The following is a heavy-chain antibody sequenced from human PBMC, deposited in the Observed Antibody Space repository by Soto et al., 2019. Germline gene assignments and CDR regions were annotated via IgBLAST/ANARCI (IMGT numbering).Heavy chain of an antibody. CDR3: AIGNTAMVLRFDP. CDR2: INDSGST. D-gene: IGHD5-18*01. V-gene: IGHV4-34*01. J-gene: IGHJ5*02. Sequence: SETLSLTCAVYGGSFSGYYWSWIRQPPGKGLEWIGEINDSGSTNYNPSLKSRATISVDTSKNQFSLKLTSVTAADTAVYYHAIGNTAMVLRFDPWGQGTLVTVSS. CDR1: GGSFSGYY.